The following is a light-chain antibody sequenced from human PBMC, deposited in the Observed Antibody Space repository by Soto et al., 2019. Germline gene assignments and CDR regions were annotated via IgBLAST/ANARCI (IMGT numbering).Light chain of an antibody. CDR2: GAS. Sequence: AIHMTQSPSSLSASVGDRVTITCRASQGITNDLGWYQQKSGKAPKLLIYGASTLQSGVPSRFSGSGSGTDFTLTISSLQPEDFATYYCQQYENLPITFGQGTRLEIK. V-gene: IGKV1-6*01. J-gene: IGKJ5*01. CDR3: QQYENLPIT. CDR1: QGITND.